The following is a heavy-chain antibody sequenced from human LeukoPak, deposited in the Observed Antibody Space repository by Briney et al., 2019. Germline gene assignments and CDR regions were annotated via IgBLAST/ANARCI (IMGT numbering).Heavy chain of an antibody. D-gene: IGHD3-22*01. CDR1: GFTFSSYA. Sequence: GRSLRLSCAASGFTFSSYAMHWVRQAPGKGLEYVSAISSNGGSTYYANSVKGRFTISRDNSKNTLYLQMGSLRAEDMAVYYCARAEDSSGYQYYYFDYWGQGTLVTVSS. V-gene: IGHV3-64*01. J-gene: IGHJ4*02. CDR2: ISSNGGST. CDR3: ARAEDSSGYQYYYFDY.